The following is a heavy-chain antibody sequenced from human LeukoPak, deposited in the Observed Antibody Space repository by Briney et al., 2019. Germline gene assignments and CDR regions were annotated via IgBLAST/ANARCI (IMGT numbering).Heavy chain of an antibody. CDR1: GFTFSSYS. D-gene: IGHD6-13*01. Sequence: GGSLRLSCAASGFTFSSYSMNWVRQAPGKGLEWFSSISSSSSYIYYADSVKGRFTISRDNAKNSLYLQMNSLRAEDTAVYYCAKDWSPQQQLVNAFDYWGQGTLVTVSS. V-gene: IGHV3-21*01. J-gene: IGHJ4*02. CDR3: AKDWSPQQQLVNAFDY. CDR2: ISSSSSYI.